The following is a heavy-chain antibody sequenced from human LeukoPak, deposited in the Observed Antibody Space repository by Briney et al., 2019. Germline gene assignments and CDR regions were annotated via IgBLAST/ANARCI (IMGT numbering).Heavy chain of an antibody. J-gene: IGHJ3*02. D-gene: IGHD6-6*01. CDR3: TTPAAAARPYAFDI. CDR2: IKSKTDGGTT. CDR1: GFTFSNAW. Sequence: GGSLRLSCAASGFTFSNAWMSWVRQAPGKGLEWVGRIKSKTDGGTTDYAAPVKGRFTISRDDSKNTLYLQMNSLKTEDTAVYYCTTPAAAARPYAFDIWGQGTMVTVSS. V-gene: IGHV3-15*01.